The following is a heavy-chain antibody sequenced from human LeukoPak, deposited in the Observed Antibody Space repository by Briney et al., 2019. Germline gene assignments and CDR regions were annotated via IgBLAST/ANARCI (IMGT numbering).Heavy chain of an antibody. J-gene: IGHJ4*02. CDR2: ISGSGGST. D-gene: IGHD4-11*01. V-gene: IGHV3-23*01. CDR3: ASNLLIGRDTYRNYFDF. Sequence: PGGSLRLSCAASGFTFSSHAMNWVRQAPGKGLEWVSGISGSGGSTYYADSVKGRFTISRDNSKNTLYLQMNTLRAEDTAVYYCASNLLIGRDTYRNYFDFWGQGTLVTVSS. CDR1: GFTFSSHA.